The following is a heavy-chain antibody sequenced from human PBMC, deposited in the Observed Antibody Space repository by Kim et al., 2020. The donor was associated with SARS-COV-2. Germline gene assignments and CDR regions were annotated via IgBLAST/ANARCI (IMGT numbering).Heavy chain of an antibody. CDR2: INPNSGGT. J-gene: IGHJ4*02. D-gene: IGHD2-15*01. V-gene: IGHV1-2*06. CDR1: GYTFTGYY. Sequence: ASVKVSCKASGYTFTGYYMHWVRQAPGQGLEWMGRINPNSGGTNYAQKFQGRVTMTRDTSISTAYMELSRLRSDDTAVYYCARTRATMVGGLPFDYWGQGTLVTVSS. CDR3: ARTRATMVGGLPFDY.